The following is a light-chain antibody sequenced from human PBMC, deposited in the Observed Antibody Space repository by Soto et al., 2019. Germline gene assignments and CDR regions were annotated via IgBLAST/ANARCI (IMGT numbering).Light chain of an antibody. CDR1: SSDVGAYNY. J-gene: IGLJ2*01. V-gene: IGLV2-14*01. CDR3: QSYDSSLSGVV. CDR2: AVS. Sequence: QSALTQPASVSGSPGQSITISCTGTSSDVGAYNYVSWYQQHPGRAPKLVIYAVSSRPSGVPDRFSGSKSGTSASLAITGLQAEDEADYYCQSYDSSLSGVVFGGGTKLTVL.